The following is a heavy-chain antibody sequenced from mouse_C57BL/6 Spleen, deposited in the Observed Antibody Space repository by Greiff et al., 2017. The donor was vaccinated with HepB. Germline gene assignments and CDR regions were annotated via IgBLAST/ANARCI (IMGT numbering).Heavy chain of an antibody. J-gene: IGHJ2*01. Sequence: EVQRVESGGGLVKPGGSLKLSCAASGFTFSSYAMSWVRQTPEKRLEWVATISDGGSYTYYPDNVKGRFTISRDNAKNNLYLQMSHLKSEDTAMYYCARGITTVVEDYFDYWGQGTTLTVSS. V-gene: IGHV5-4*01. CDR3: ARGITTVVEDYFDY. D-gene: IGHD1-1*01. CDR1: GFTFSSYA. CDR2: ISDGGSYT.